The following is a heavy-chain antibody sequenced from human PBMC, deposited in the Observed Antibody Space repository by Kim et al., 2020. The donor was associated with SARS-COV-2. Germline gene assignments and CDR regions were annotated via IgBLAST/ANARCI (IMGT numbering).Heavy chain of an antibody. V-gene: IGHV4-39*01. CDR3: ARRGPGVIFGVVIKSRGWFDP. J-gene: IGHJ5*02. D-gene: IGHD3-3*01. CDR1: GGSISSSSYY. Sequence: SETLSLTCTVSGGSISSSSYYWGWIRQPPGKGLEWIGSIYYSGSTYYNPSLKSRVTISVDTSKNQFSLKLSSVTAADTAVYYCARRGPGVIFGVVIKSRGWFDPWGQGTLVTVSS. CDR2: IYYSGST.